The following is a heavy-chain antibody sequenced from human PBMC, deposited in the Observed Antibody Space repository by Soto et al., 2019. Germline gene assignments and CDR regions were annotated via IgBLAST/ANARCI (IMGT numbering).Heavy chain of an antibody. CDR2: VYSSGTT. V-gene: IGHV4-4*07. Sequence: KPSETLSLTCSVSGGSINSYWWSWIRQPAGKGLEWIGRVYSSGTTDYNPSLNSRATLSVETSKNQFSLKLSSVTAADTAVYYCARDIGSYAYGEGYWGQGIQVTAPQ. D-gene: IGHD3-10*01. CDR1: GGSINSYW. J-gene: IGHJ4*02. CDR3: ARDIGSYAYGEGY.